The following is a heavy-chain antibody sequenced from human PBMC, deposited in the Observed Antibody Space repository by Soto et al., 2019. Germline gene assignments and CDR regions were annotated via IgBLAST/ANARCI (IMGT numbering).Heavy chain of an antibody. CDR3: ARFSGSYTRGLDY. V-gene: IGHV3-72*01. J-gene: IGHJ4*02. Sequence: EVQLVESGGGLVQPGGSLRLSCAASGFTFSDHYMDWVRQAPGKGLEWVGSSRNKANSYSTEYAASVKGRFTISRDESKNSLYLQMNRLKTEGTAVYYCARFSGSYTRGLDYWGQGTLVTVSS. CDR2: SRNKANSYST. CDR1: GFTFSDHY. D-gene: IGHD1-26*01.